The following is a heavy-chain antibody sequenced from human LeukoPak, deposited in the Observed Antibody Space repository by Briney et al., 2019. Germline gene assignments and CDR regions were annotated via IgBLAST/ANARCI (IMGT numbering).Heavy chain of an antibody. D-gene: IGHD3-22*01. CDR2: ISSSGSTI. CDR1: GFTLSSYE. CDR3: ARGRPDSSGCPSDY. V-gene: IGHV3-48*03. J-gene: IGHJ4*02. Sequence: GGSLRLSCAASGFTLSSYEMNWVRQAPGKGLEWISYISSSGSTIYYADSVKGRFTISRDNAKNTLYLQMNSLRAEDTAVYYCARGRPDSSGCPSDYWGQGTLVTVSS.